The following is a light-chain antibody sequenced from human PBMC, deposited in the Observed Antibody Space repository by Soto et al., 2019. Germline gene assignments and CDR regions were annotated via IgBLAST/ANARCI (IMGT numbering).Light chain of an antibody. CDR2: SNN. Sequence: QSVLTQPPSASGTPGQRVTISCSGSSSNIGSNVVNWFQQLPGTAPKLRIYSNNQRPSGVPDRFSGSKSGTSASLAISGLQSEHAADYSCVTCDDSLTSYVFGTGTKVTLL. CDR1: SSNIGSNV. J-gene: IGLJ1*01. CDR3: VTCDDSLTSYV. V-gene: IGLV1-44*01.